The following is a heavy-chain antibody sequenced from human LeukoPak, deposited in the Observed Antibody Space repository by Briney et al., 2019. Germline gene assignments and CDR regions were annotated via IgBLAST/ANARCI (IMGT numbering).Heavy chain of an antibody. Sequence: SVKVSCKASGGTFSSYAISWVRQAPGQGLEWMGGIIPIFGTANYAQRFQGRVTITADKSTSTAYMELSSLRSEDTAVYYCARGYSYGYVGTYFDYWGQGTLVTVSS. D-gene: IGHD5-18*01. CDR1: GGTFSSYA. J-gene: IGHJ4*02. V-gene: IGHV1-69*06. CDR3: ARGYSYGYVGTYFDY. CDR2: IIPIFGTA.